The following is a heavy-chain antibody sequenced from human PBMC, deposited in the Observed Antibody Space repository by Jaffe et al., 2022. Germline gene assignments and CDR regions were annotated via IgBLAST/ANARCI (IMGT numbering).Heavy chain of an antibody. CDR2: IKSKTDGGTT. CDR3: TTGSPELHLGEFAPVDY. Sequence: EVQLVESGGGLVKPGGSLRLSCAASGFTFSNAWMSWVRQAPGKGLEWVGRIKSKTDGGTTDYAAPVKGRFTISRDDSKNTLYLQMNSLKTEDTAVYYCTTGSPELHLGEFAPVDYWGQGTLVTVSS. D-gene: IGHD3-16*01. J-gene: IGHJ4*02. V-gene: IGHV3-15*01. CDR1: GFTFSNAW.